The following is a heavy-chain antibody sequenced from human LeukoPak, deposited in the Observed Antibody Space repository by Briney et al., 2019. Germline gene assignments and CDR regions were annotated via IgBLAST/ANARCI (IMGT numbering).Heavy chain of an antibody. CDR1: GFTFSSYA. Sequence: PGGSLRLSCAASGFTFSSYAMSWVRQAPGKGLEWVSTISGGGGSTYYADSVEGRFTISRDNSKNTLYLQMNSLRAEDTAVYYCAKRVYGDSFDYWGQGTLVTVSS. J-gene: IGHJ4*02. V-gene: IGHV3-23*01. D-gene: IGHD4-17*01. CDR3: AKRVYGDSFDY. CDR2: ISGGGGST.